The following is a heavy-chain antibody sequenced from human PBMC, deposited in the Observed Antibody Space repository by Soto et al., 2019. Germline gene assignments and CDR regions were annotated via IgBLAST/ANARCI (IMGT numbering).Heavy chain of an antibody. D-gene: IGHD5-12*01. V-gene: IGHV1-18*01. CDR1: GYTFTSYG. J-gene: IGHJ4*02. CDR2: ISAYNGNT. CDR3: ARGIRPGGVIIEMATIAPFDY. Sequence: ASVKVSCKASGYTFTSYGISWVRQAPGQGLEWMGWISAYNGNTNYAQKLQGRVTMTTDTSTSTAYMELRSLRSDDTAVYYCARGIRPGGVIIEMATIAPFDYWGQGTLVTVSS.